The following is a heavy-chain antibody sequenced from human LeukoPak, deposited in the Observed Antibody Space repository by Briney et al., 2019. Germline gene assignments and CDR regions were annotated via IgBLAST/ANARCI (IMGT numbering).Heavy chain of an antibody. J-gene: IGHJ4*02. CDR3: ARRGYSSSSPIDY. Sequence: ASVKVSCKASGYTFTSYGISWVRQAPGQGLEWMGGIIPIFGTANYAQKFQGRVTITADESTSTAYMELSSLRSEDTAVYYCARRGYSSSSPIDYWGQGTLVTVSS. D-gene: IGHD6-6*01. V-gene: IGHV1-69*13. CDR2: IIPIFGTA. CDR1: GYTFTSYG.